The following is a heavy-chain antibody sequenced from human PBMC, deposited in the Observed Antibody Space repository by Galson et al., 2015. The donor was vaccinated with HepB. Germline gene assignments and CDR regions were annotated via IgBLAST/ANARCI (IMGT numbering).Heavy chain of an antibody. J-gene: IGHJ4*02. CDR2: INTGNGNT. Sequence: SVKVSCKASGYTFTSYAMHWVRQAPGQRLEWMGWINTGNGNTKYSQKFQGRVTITRETSANTAYMELSRLGSEDTAVYYCARDMKIAPSGFDYWGQGTLVTVSS. CDR1: GYTFTSYA. D-gene: IGHD6-13*01. CDR3: ARDMKIAPSGFDY. V-gene: IGHV1-3*04.